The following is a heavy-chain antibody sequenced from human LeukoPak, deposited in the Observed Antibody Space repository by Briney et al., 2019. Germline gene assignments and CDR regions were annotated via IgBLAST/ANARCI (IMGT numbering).Heavy chain of an antibody. D-gene: IGHD2-2*01. CDR3: TSEKVIVVVPAGNRFAT. CDR1: GYTFTSYG. V-gene: IGHV1-18*04. J-gene: IGHJ5*02. CDR2: ISAYNGNT. Sequence: ALVKGPCKASGYTFTSYGISWVRQAPGQGLEGMGWISAYNGNTNYAQKLQGRVTMTTDTSTSTTYKELRNPRSDDPAVYYCTSEKVIVVVPAGNRFATWGEGTLLTVSS.